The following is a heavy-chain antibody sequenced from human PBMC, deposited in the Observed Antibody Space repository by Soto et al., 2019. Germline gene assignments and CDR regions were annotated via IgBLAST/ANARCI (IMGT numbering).Heavy chain of an antibody. J-gene: IGHJ3*02. D-gene: IGHD3-22*01. Sequence: QVQLQESGPGLVKPSETLSLTCTVSGGSISSYYWSWIRQPPGKGLEWIGYIYYSGSTNYNPSLKSRVTISVDTSKTQCSRKLSSVTAADTAVYYCASDSSGYRDAFDIWGQGTMVTVSS. CDR1: GGSISSYY. CDR3: ASDSSGYRDAFDI. V-gene: IGHV4-59*01. CDR2: IYYSGST.